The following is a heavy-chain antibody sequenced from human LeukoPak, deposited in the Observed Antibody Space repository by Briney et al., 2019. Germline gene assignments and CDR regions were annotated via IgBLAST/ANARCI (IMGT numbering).Heavy chain of an antibody. CDR1: GLTISSYS. D-gene: IGHD4/OR15-4a*01. CDR3: ARRAGAYSHPYDY. V-gene: IGHV3-48*01. CDR2: ISSSSSTI. Sequence: GGSLRLSCAASGLTISSYSMNWVRQAPGKGLQWVSYISSSSSTIYYADSVKGRFTISRDNAKNPLYLQMNSLRAEDTAVYYCARRAGAYSHPYDYWGQGTLVTVSS. J-gene: IGHJ4*02.